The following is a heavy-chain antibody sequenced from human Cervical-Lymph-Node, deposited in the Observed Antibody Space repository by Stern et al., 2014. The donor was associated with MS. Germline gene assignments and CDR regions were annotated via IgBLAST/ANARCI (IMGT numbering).Heavy chain of an antibody. CDR2: FDPEDGEI. D-gene: IGHD3-10*01. J-gene: IGHJ4*02. Sequence: QVQLVQSGAEVKKPGASVKVSCKVSGYTLTELSMHWVRQAPGKGLEWMGGFDPEDGEIIYAQKFQGRVTMTEGTSTDTAYMELSSLRSDDTAVYFCATLSYGSGSWGQGTLVTVSS. CDR3: ATLSYGSGS. V-gene: IGHV1-24*01. CDR1: GYTLTELS.